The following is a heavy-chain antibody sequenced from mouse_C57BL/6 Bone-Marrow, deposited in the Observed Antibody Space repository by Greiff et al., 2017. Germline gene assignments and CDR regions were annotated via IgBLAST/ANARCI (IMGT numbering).Heavy chain of an antibody. D-gene: IGHD2-4*01. J-gene: IGHJ2*01. Sequence: QVQLQQPGAELVRPGSSVKLSCKASGYTFTSYWMHWVKQRPIQGLEWIGNIDPSDSDTHYNQKFQDKATLTVTKSPSTAYMQLSSLTSEDSALYTSARGGNDFDAGYSGTPWGQGTTLTVSS. CDR1: GYTFTSYW. V-gene: IGHV1-52*01. CDR3: ARGGNDFDAGYSGTP. CDR2: IDPSDSDT.